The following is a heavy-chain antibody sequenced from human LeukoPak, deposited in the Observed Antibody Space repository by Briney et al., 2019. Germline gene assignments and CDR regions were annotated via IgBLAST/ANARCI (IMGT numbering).Heavy chain of an antibody. CDR3: ARAYCSGGSCYSGLNY. D-gene: IGHD2-15*01. CDR2: INHSGST. Sequence: SGTLSLTCAVSGGSISSSNWWSWIRQPPGKGLEWIGEINHSGSTNYNPSLKSRVTISVDTSKNQFSLKLSSVTAADTAVYYCARAYCSGGSCYSGLNYWGQGTLVTVSS. J-gene: IGHJ4*02. CDR1: GGSISSSNW. V-gene: IGHV4-4*02.